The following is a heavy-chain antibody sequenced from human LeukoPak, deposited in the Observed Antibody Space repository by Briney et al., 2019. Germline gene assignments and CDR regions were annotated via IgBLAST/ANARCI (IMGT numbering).Heavy chain of an antibody. CDR1: GFTFRSYA. D-gene: IGHD3-22*01. CDR3: AKRGYHYDSSGYYWLDY. J-gene: IGHJ4*02. V-gene: IGHV3-23*01. CDR2: ISGSGGST. Sequence: GGSLRLSCAASGFTFRSYAMTWVRQAPGKGLEWVSAISGSGGSTYYADSVKGRFTISRDNSKNTLYLQMNSLRAGDTAVYYCAKRGYHYDSSGYYWLDYWGQGTLVTVSS.